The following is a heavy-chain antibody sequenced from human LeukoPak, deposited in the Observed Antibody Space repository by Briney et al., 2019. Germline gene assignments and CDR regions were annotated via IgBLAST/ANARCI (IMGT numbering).Heavy chain of an antibody. CDR3: ASATGKMATTTSAFDY. CDR2: ISSAGGTI. CDR1: GFTFSSYE. D-gene: IGHD5-24*01. V-gene: IGHV3-48*03. Sequence: PGGSLRLSCAASGFTFSSYEMNWVRQAPGRGLEWASYISSAGGTIYYADSVKGRFTISRDNAKNSLYLQMNSLRAEDTAVYHCASATGKMATTTSAFDYWGQGTLVTVSS. J-gene: IGHJ4*02.